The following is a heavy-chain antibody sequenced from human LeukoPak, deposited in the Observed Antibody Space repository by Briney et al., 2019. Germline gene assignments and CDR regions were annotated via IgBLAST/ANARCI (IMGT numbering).Heavy chain of an antibody. Sequence: ASVKVSCKASGYTFASYYMHWVRQAPEQGLEWVGIINPSDGSTTYAQKFQGRVTVTRDTSTSTVYMELSSLRSEDTAVYYCAGGWRYTDCFAPGGQGPLVPVSS. D-gene: IGHD1-14*01. CDR3: AGGWRYTDCFAP. V-gene: IGHV1-46*01. CDR2: INPSDGST. CDR1: GYTFASYY. J-gene: IGHJ5*02.